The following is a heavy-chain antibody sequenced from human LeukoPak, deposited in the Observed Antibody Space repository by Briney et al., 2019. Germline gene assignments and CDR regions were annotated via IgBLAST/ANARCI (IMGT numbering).Heavy chain of an antibody. V-gene: IGHV4-61*01. J-gene: IGHJ2*01. CDR2: VYYTGST. CDR1: GGSVSSSSYN. D-gene: IGHD5-12*01. CDR3: AKDGGGGYVTDWYFDL. Sequence: SETLSLTCTVSGGSVSSSSYNWNWIRQPPGKGLEWIGYVYYTGSTNYNPSLKSRVTISVDTSKNQFSLKLSSVTAADTAVYYCAKDGGGGYVTDWYFDLWGRGTLVAVSS.